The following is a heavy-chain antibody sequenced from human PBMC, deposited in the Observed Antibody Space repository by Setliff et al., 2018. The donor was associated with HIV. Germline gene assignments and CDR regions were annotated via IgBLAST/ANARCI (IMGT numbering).Heavy chain of an antibody. V-gene: IGHV3-73*01. CDR2: IRSKGYGSAT. CDR1: GFTFSGSA. J-gene: IGHJ4*02. CDR3: ARDSSSWYEFYFDC. Sequence: GGSLRLSCAASGFTFSGSAMHWVRQASGKGLEWVGRIRSKGYGSATAYAASVKGRFTISRDDSKNTAYLQMDSLRAEDTAVYYCARDSSSWYEFYFDCWGQGTLVTVSS. D-gene: IGHD6-13*01.